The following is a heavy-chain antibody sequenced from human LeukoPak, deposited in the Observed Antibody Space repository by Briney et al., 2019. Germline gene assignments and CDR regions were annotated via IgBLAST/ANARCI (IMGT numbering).Heavy chain of an antibody. CDR1: GGSFSGYY. J-gene: IGHJ3*02. D-gene: IGHD3-10*01. Sequence: SETLSLTCAVYGGSFSGYYWNWIRQPPGKGLEWIGEINHSAGTKYNPSLKSRVTISEDTSKNQFSLNLSSVTAADTAVYYCARDSRGFYGSRTSDIWGLGTMVTVSS. CDR3: ARDSRGFYGSRTSDI. CDR2: INHSAGT. V-gene: IGHV4-34*01.